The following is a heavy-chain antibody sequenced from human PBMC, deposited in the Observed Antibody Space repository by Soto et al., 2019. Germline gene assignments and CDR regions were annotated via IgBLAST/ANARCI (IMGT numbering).Heavy chain of an antibody. D-gene: IGHD6-19*01. V-gene: IGHV1-18*01. J-gene: IGHJ1*01. CDR1: GYTFTSYV. CDR2: ISAYNGNT. Sequence: DSVKVSCKASGYTFTSYVINWVRQATGQGLEWMGWISAYNGNTNYAQKLQGRVTMTTDTSTSTAYMELRSLRSDDTAVYYCARATSIAVAGTQYFQHWGQGTLVTVSS. CDR3: ARATSIAVAGTQYFQH.